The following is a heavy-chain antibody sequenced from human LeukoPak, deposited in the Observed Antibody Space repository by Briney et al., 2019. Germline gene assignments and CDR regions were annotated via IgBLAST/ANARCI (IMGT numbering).Heavy chain of an antibody. Sequence: PSETLSVTCTVSGGSISSYYWSWIRQPPGKGLEWIGYIYYSGSTNYNPSLKSRVTISVDTSKNQFSLKLSSVTAADTAVYYCARDRDWFDPWGQGTLVTVSS. CDR1: GGSISSYY. CDR2: IYYSGST. CDR3: ARDRDWFDP. V-gene: IGHV4-59*01. J-gene: IGHJ5*02.